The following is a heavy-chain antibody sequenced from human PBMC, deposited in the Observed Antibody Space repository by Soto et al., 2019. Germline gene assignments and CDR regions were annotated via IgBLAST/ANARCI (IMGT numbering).Heavy chain of an antibody. CDR3: AKRASGSYFDY. CDR1: GFTLSSYA. J-gene: IGHJ4*02. CDR2: ISGSGGST. D-gene: IGHD3-10*01. V-gene: IGHV3-23*01. Sequence: EVPLLESGGGLVQPGGSLRLSCAASGFTLSSYAMSWVRQAPGKGLEWVSVISGSGGSTYYADSVKGRFTISRDNSKNTLYRQMNSLRAEDTAVYYCAKRASGSYFDYWGQGTLVTVSS.